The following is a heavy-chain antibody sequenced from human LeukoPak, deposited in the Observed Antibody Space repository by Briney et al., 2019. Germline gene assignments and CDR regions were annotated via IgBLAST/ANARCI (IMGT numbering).Heavy chain of an antibody. CDR1: GYTFNGHY. CDR2: INPNSGDT. J-gene: IGHJ4*02. Sequence: ASVKVSCKASGYTFNGHYMHWVRQAPGQGLEWMGWINPNSGDTNYAQKFQGRVTMTRDTPISTFYTELSRLRSDDSAVYYCAREAYGSGSYHFDYWGQGTLVTVSS. CDR3: AREAYGSGSYHFDY. D-gene: IGHD3-10*01. V-gene: IGHV1-2*02.